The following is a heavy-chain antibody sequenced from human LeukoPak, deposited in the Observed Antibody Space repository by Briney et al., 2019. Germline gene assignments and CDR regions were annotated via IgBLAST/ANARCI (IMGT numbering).Heavy chain of an antibody. J-gene: IGHJ3*02. V-gene: IGHV3-48*01. D-gene: IGHD3-3*01. CDR3: ARTYDFWSGYFKHAFDI. CDR2: ISSSSSTI. CDR1: GFTFRSYS. Sequence: TGGSLRLSCAASGFTFRSYSMNWVRQAPGKGLEWVSYISSSSSTIYYADSVKGRFTISRDNAKNSLYLQMNSLRAEDTAVYYCARTYDFWSGYFKHAFDIWGQGTMVTVSS.